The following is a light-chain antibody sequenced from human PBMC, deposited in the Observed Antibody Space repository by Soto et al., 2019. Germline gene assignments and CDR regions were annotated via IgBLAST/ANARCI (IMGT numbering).Light chain of an antibody. CDR1: QSVSSY. CDR3: QKYNSAPLS. CDR2: DAS. J-gene: IGKJ5*01. Sequence: EIVLTQSPATLSLSPGERATLSCRASQSVSSYLAWYQQKPGQAPRLLIYDASNRATGIPARFSGSGSGTDFTLTISSLQPEDVAAYYCQKYNSAPLSFGQGTRLEI. V-gene: IGKV3-11*01.